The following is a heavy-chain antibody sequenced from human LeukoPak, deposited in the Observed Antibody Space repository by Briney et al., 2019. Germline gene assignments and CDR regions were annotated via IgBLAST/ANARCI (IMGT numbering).Heavy chain of an antibody. CDR1: GFTFRTYG. J-gene: IGHJ1*01. Sequence: GGSLRLSCVASGFTFRTYGMHWVRQAPGKGLEWVAFIRFDGNTEKYADSVEGRLTVSRDNAKNTLYLHMDTLRPEDTALYYCANGGGYFLHWGQGTLVTVAS. V-gene: IGHV3-30*02. D-gene: IGHD3-16*01. CDR2: IRFDGNTE. CDR3: ANGGGYFLH.